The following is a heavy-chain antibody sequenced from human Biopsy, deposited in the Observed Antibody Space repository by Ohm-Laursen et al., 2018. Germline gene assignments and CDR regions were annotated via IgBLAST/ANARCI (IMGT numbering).Heavy chain of an antibody. J-gene: IGHJ3*02. V-gene: IGHV4-61*01. CDR2: IYDRGSTA. CDR3: ARGTGRYYVYGAFDI. D-gene: IGHD1-26*01. CDR1: GDSVSSGSFY. Sequence: PSQTLSLTCTVSGDSVSSGSFYWTWIRQPPGQGLEYIGYIYDRGSTANYNPSLESRVTMSVDTSKNQFSLNLRSVTAADTAVYYCARGTGRYYVYGAFDIWGQGTVVTVSS.